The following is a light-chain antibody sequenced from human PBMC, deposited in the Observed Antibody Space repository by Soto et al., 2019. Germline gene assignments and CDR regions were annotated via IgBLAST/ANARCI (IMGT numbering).Light chain of an antibody. CDR1: NIGGRN. CDR3: HVWDSSSEHV. Sequence: SYELAQPPSVSVAPGQTARIACGGNNIGGRNVHWYQQKPGQAPVLVVYDDSDRPSGIPERISGSNSGNSATLTISRVEAGDEADYFCHVWDSSSEHVFGTGTKVTVL. CDR2: DDS. J-gene: IGLJ1*01. V-gene: IGLV3-21*02.